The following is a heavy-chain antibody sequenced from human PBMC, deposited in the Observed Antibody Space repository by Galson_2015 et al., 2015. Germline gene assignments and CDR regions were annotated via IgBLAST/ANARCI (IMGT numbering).Heavy chain of an antibody. CDR3: AREFHPGHWFDP. CDR2: MNPNSGNT. J-gene: IGHJ5*02. CDR1: GYTFTSYD. Sequence: SVKVSCKASGYTFTSYDINWVRQATGQGLEWMGWMNPNSGNTGYAQKFQGRVTMTRNTSISTAYMELSSLRSEDTAVYYCAREFHPGHWFDPWGQGTLVAVSS. V-gene: IGHV1-8*01.